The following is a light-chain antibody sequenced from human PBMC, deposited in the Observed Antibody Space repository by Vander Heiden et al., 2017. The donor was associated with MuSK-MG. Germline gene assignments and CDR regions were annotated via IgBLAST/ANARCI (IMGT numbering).Light chain of an antibody. CDR2: QGT. V-gene: IGLV3-1*01. Sequence: SYEVTQPPSVSVSPGQTASITCSGDKLGDKYASWYQQKPGQSPVLVIYQGTKRPSGIPERLSGSNSANPATLTSSGTQAMEEADYYSQAWDRIRVSGGGTKLTV. CDR3: QAWDRIRV. CDR1: KLGDKY. J-gene: IGLJ2*01.